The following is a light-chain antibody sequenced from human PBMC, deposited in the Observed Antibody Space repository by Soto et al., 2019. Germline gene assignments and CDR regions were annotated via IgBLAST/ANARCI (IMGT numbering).Light chain of an antibody. CDR1: TSDVGGYNY. J-gene: IGLJ1*01. V-gene: IGLV2-14*03. CDR3: SSYGASSTTHYV. Sequence: QSALTQPASLSGSPGQSITISCTGTTSDVGGYNYVSWYQHHPGKAPKLMIYDVSNPPSGVSNRFSGSKSGNTASLTISGLQAEDEADYYCSSYGASSTTHYVFGTGTKLTVL. CDR2: DVS.